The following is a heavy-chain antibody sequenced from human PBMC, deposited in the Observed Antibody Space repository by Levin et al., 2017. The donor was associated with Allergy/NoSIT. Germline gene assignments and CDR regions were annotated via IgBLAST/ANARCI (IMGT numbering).Heavy chain of an antibody. CDR1: GFTFSDYW. CDR3: ARDGVAPGVYFDS. V-gene: IGHV3-7*01. Sequence: HPGGSLRLSCAASGFTFSDYWMNWVRQAPGKGLEWVANINQRGNEKYYVDSVKGRFTISRDNPKNSLDLQMNSLRVEDTAVYYCARDGVAPGVYFDSWGQGVLVIVSS. D-gene: IGHD2-2*01. J-gene: IGHJ4*02. CDR2: INQRGNEK.